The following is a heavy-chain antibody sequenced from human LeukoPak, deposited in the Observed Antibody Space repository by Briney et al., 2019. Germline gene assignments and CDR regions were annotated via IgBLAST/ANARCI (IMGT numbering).Heavy chain of an antibody. Sequence: PGGSLRLSCAASGFTFSKSWMSWVRQTPGKGLEWVANISPDGNEKFYVDSVRGRFTISRDDAKNLLYLQMNSLRAEDTAVYHCSEGSYFDYWGQGTLVTVSS. V-gene: IGHV3-7*01. CDR3: SEGSYFDY. J-gene: IGHJ4*02. CDR1: GFTFSKSW. D-gene: IGHD3-10*01. CDR2: ISPDGNEK.